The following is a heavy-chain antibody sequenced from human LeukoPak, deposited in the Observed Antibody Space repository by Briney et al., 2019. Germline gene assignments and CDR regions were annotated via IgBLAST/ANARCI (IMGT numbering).Heavy chain of an antibody. V-gene: IGHV5-51*01. CDR1: GCSFTSYW. CDR3: ARQADYNVLTGYHKGHLDY. Sequence: GGALKISCKGSGCSFTSYWIGWVRQRPGKGVEWRGIIYPGDSDTRYSPSFQGQVTISADKSITTAYLQWSSLQASDTAMYYCARQADYNVLTGYHKGHLDYWGQGTLVTVSS. J-gene: IGHJ4*02. CDR2: IYPGDSDT. D-gene: IGHD3-9*01.